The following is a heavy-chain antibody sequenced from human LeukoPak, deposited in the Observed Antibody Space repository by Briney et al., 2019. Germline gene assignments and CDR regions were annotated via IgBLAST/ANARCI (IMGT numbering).Heavy chain of an antibody. CDR1: GFTFTSYG. Sequence: GGSLRLSCAASGFTFTSYGMHWVRQPPGKGLEWVAVIWYDGTNKYVADSVKGRFTISRDNAKNSLYLQMNSLRAEDTAVYYCARVRANYDFWSGAYYYGMDVWGQGTTVTVSS. CDR3: ARVRANYDFWSGAYYYGMDV. V-gene: IGHV3-33*01. J-gene: IGHJ6*02. CDR2: IWYDGTNK. D-gene: IGHD3-3*01.